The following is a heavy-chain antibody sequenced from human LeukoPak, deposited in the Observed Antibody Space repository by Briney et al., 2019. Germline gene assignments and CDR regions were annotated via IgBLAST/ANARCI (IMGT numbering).Heavy chain of an antibody. CDR1: GFTLSDYW. Sequence: QPGGSLILSCAASGFTLSDYWMHWVRPVPGEGGGWVSLINGDGRSTTYADSVKGRFTISSDNAKHTIFLQMTSLRDEDTAVYYCTRGGLTGQMAAFDYWGQGALVTVSS. CDR2: INGDGRST. J-gene: IGHJ4*02. V-gene: IGHV3-74*01. CDR3: TRGGLTGQMAAFDY. D-gene: IGHD3-9*01.